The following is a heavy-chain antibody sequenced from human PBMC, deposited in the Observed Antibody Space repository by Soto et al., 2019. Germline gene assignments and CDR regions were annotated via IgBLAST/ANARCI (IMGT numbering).Heavy chain of an antibody. D-gene: IGHD3-10*01. CDR2: ITQSGST. V-gene: IGHV4-34*01. J-gene: IGHJ6*02. Sequence: SETLSLTCALYDLSFGYYYWGWIRQPPGKGLECIGEITQSGSTNYNPSLKSRVTLSVDTSKNQFSLKLTSVTAADTAVYYCARGLRASFGVRLSYYYYGMDVWGQGTTVTVSS. CDR3: ARGLRASFGVRLSYYYYGMDV. CDR1: DLSFGYYY.